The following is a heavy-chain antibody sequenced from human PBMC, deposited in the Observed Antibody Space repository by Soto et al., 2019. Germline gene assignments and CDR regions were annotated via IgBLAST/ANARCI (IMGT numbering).Heavy chain of an antibody. CDR3: ARYSGKYQGPIDY. D-gene: IGHD1-26*01. CDR2: ISYDGSNK. J-gene: IGHJ4*02. CDR1: GFTFSHYG. V-gene: IGHV3-30*03. Sequence: QVQLVESGGGVVQPGRSLRLSCAASGFTFSHYGIHWVRQAPGKGLEWLAVISYDGSNKHYADSVKGRFTVSRDNSQNPLYLQMNSLRAEDTAVYFCARYSGKYQGPIDYWGQGTLVTVSS.